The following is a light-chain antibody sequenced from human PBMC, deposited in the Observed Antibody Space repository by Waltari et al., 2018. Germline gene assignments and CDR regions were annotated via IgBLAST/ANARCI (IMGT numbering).Light chain of an antibody. CDR1: SSTIGNNV. Sequence: QSVLTQPPSESGTPGQRVTISCSGSSSTIGNNVLHWYQPVPGTTPTLLIYRNDQRPSGVPDRISGSKSGTSASLAISGLQSEDEAHYYCAAWDDSLNGRWVFGGGTKLTVL. J-gene: IGLJ2*01. CDR3: AAWDDSLNGRWV. CDR2: RND. V-gene: IGLV1-44*01.